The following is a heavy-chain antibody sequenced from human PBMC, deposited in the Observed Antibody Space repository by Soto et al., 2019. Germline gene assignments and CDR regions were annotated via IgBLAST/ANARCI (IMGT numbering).Heavy chain of an antibody. D-gene: IGHD1-1*01. Sequence: PSETLSLTCSVSGGSINSGRSSWNWIRQSPGKGLEWIAYIYHSGSTYYNPSLKSRVTISVDGSENQFSLKLTSVTAADTAVYYCVRESTTSGPNWFDTWGPGILVTVSS. CDR2: IYHSGST. CDR3: VRESTTSGPNWFDT. V-gene: IGHV4-30-2*06. CDR1: GGSINSGRSS. J-gene: IGHJ5*02.